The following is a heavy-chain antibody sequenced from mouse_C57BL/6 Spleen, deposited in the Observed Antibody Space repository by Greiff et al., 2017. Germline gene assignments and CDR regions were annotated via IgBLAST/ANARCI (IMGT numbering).Heavy chain of an antibody. J-gene: IGHJ1*03. Sequence: EVQLQQSGPELVKPGASVKMSCKASGYTFTDYNMHWVKQSHGKSLEWIGYINPNNGGTSYNQKFKGKATLTVNKSSSTAYMELRSLTSEDSAVYYCAREGVGVTTVVAPSGYFDVWGTGTTVTVSS. D-gene: IGHD1-1*01. V-gene: IGHV1-22*01. CDR2: INPNNGGT. CDR3: AREGVGVTTVVAPSGYFDV. CDR1: GYTFTDYN.